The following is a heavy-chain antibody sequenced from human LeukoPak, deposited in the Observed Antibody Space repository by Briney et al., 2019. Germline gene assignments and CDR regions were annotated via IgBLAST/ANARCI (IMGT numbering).Heavy chain of an antibody. CDR3: AREYPDTFDY. CDR2: ISSSATTI. V-gene: IGHV3-48*03. CDR1: GFTFSSYE. Sequence: GGSLRLSCAASGFTFSSYEMNWVRQAPGKGLEWVSYISSSATTIYYADSVRGRFTVSRDNAKNSLYLQMNSLRAGDTAVYYCAREYPDTFDYWGQGTLVTVSS. J-gene: IGHJ4*02.